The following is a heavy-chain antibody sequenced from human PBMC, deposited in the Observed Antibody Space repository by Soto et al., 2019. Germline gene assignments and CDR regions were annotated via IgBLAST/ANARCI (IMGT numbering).Heavy chain of an antibody. Sequence: QVQLVQSGAEVKKPGASVKVSCKASGYTFTSYDINWVRQATGQGLEWMGWMNPNSGNTGYAQKFQGRVTMTRNTPISTAYMELSSLRSEDTAVYYCARTPRAPTPVAGTFDYWGQGTLVTVSS. V-gene: IGHV1-8*01. J-gene: IGHJ4*02. D-gene: IGHD6-19*01. CDR1: GYTFTSYD. CDR2: MNPNSGNT. CDR3: ARTPRAPTPVAGTFDY.